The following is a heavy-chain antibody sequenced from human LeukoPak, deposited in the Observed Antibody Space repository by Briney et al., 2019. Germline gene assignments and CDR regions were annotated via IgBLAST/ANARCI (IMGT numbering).Heavy chain of an antibody. CDR1: GFTFNNAW. CDR2: LKSKTDGGTT. V-gene: IGHV3-15*01. Sequence: PGGSLRLSCAASGFTFNNAWMSWVRQAPGKGLEWVGRLKSKTDGGTTDYAAPVKGRFTISRDDSKNTLYLQMNSLKTEDTAVYYCTTYGSGSYYPDDAFDIWGQGTMVTVSS. D-gene: IGHD3-10*01. J-gene: IGHJ3*02. CDR3: TTYGSGSYYPDDAFDI.